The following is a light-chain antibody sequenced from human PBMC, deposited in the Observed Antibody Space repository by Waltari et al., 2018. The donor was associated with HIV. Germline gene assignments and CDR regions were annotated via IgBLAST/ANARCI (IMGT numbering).Light chain of an antibody. CDR3: GTWDSSLSAGGV. CDR2: DNN. V-gene: IGLV1-51*01. J-gene: IGLJ2*01. CDR1: SSNIGNNS. Sequence: QSVLTQPPSVSAAPGQKVTLSCSGSSSNIGNNSVSWYQQLPGTAPKLLIYDNNKRPSGIPDRFSGSKSGTSATLGITGLQTGDEADYYCGTWDSSLSAGGVFGGGTKLTVL.